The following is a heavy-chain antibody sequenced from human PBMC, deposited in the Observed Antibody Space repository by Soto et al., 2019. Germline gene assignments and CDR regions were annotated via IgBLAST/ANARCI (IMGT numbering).Heavy chain of an antibody. CDR3: ARLIHIYYFDY. CDR1: EYRFTGYW. CDR2: IYPGDSDT. J-gene: IGHJ4*02. V-gene: IGHV5-51*01. D-gene: IGHD2-21*01. Sequence: GESLKISCKGSEYRFTGYWTGGVRQMPGKGLEWMGIIYPGDSDTRYSPSFQGQVTISADKSISTAYLQWSSLKASDTAMYYCARLIHIYYFDYWGQGTLVTVSS.